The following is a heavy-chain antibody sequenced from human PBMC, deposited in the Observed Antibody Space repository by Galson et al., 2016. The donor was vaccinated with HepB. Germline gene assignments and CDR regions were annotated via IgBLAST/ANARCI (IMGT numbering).Heavy chain of an antibody. Sequence: SVKVSCKASGYTFTSYGISWVRQAPGQGLEWMGWISAYNDNTNYPQKFQARVSMTTDTSTSTAYMELWTLRSDDTAVYYCARSSGSLWSAYYAFDYWGQGTLVTVSS. D-gene: IGHD3-3*01. V-gene: IGHV1-18*04. CDR1: GYTFTSYG. CDR2: ISAYNDNT. CDR3: ARSSGSLWSAYYAFDY. J-gene: IGHJ4*02.